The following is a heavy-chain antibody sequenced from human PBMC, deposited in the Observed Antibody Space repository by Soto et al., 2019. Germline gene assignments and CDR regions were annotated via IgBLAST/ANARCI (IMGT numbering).Heavy chain of an antibody. Sequence: GGSLRLSCAAPGFTFSSYGMHWVRQAPGKGLEWVAVISYDGSNKYYAGSVKGRFTISRDNSKNTLYLQMNSLRAEDTAVYYCAKDAIAVAGLYYFDYWGQGTLVTVSS. CDR1: GFTFSSYG. CDR3: AKDAIAVAGLYYFDY. J-gene: IGHJ4*02. CDR2: ISYDGSNK. V-gene: IGHV3-30*18. D-gene: IGHD6-19*01.